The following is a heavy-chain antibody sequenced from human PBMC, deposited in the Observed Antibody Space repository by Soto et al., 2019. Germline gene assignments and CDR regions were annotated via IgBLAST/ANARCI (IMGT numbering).Heavy chain of an antibody. D-gene: IGHD3-10*01. CDR3: ALRVTMVRGVIPVGWFDP. CDR1: GGTFSSYA. V-gene: IGHV1-69*06. CDR2: IIPIFGTA. J-gene: IGHJ5*02. Sequence: QVQLVQSGAEVKKPGSSVKVSCKASGGTFSSYAISWVRQAPGQGLEWMGGIIPIFGTANYAQKFQGRVTITADKSTSTAYMELSSLRSEYTAVYYCALRVTMVRGVIPVGWFDPWGQGTLVTVSS.